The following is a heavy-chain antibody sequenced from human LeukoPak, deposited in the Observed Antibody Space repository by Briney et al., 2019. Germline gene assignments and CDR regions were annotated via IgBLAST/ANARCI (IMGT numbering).Heavy chain of an antibody. D-gene: IGHD3-22*01. CDR2: IRSKANSYAT. V-gene: IGHV3-73*01. Sequence: QSGGSLRLSCAASGFTFSGSAMHWVRQASGKGLEWVGRIRSKANSYATAYAASVKGRFTISRDDSKNTAYLQMNSLKTEDTAVYYCTLYYYDSSGYYSGFDYWGQGTLVTVSS. CDR1: GFTFSGSA. J-gene: IGHJ4*02. CDR3: TLYYYDSSGYYSGFDY.